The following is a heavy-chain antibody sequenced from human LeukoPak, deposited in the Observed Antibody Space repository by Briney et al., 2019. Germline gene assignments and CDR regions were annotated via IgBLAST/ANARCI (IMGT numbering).Heavy chain of an antibody. D-gene: IGHD5-18*01. CDR1: GGSISSYY. CDR3: ARCGYSYGTFDY. CDR2: IYNSGST. Sequence: SETLSLTCTVSGGSISSYYWSWIRQPPGKGLEWIGYIYNSGSTNYNPSLKSRVTISVDTSKNQFSLKVSSVTAADTAVYYCARCGYSYGTFDYWGQGTLVTVSS. J-gene: IGHJ4*02. V-gene: IGHV4-4*08.